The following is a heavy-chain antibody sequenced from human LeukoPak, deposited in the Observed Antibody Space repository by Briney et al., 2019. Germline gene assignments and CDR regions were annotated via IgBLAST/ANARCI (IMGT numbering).Heavy chain of an antibody. CDR1: GVSISSGGYY. J-gene: IGHJ4*02. CDR3: ARFHTSGYYRHFDF. D-gene: IGHD3-22*01. CDR2: IYYSGST. Sequence: PSETLSLTCTVSGVSISSGGYYWRWIRQHPGKGVEWIGYIYYSGSTYYNPSLKSRVTISVDTSKNQFSLTLSSVTAADTAVYYCARFHTSGYYRHFDFWGQGTLVTVSS. V-gene: IGHV4-31*03.